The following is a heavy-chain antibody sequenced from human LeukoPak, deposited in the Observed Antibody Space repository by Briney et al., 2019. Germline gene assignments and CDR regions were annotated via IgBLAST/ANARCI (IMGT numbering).Heavy chain of an antibody. CDR3: AREQGGGWYSF. Sequence: SETLSLACTVSGGSISSYYWSWIRQPPGKGLEWIGYIYYSGSTNYNPSLKSRVTISVDTSKNQFSLKLSSVTAADTAVYYCAREQGGGWYSFWGQGTLVTVSS. CDR1: GGSISSYY. V-gene: IGHV4-59*08. CDR2: IYYSGST. D-gene: IGHD6-19*01. J-gene: IGHJ4*02.